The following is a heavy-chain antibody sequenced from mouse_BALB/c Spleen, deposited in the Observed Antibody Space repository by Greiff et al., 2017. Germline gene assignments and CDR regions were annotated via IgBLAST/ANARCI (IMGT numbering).Heavy chain of an antibody. CDR1: GYTFTSYW. CDR2: INPSNGRT. Sequence: QVQLQQPGAELVKPGASVKLSCKASGYTFTSYWMHWVKQRPGQGLEWIGEINPSNGRTNYNEKFKSKATLTVDKSSSTAYMQLSSLTSEDSAVYYCASTVVDWYFDVGGAGTTVTVSS. D-gene: IGHD1-1*01. V-gene: IGHV1S81*02. J-gene: IGHJ1*01. CDR3: ASTVVDWYFDV.